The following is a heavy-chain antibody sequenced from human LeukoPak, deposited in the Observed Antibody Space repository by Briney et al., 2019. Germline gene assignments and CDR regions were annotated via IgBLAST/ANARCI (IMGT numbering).Heavy chain of an antibody. J-gene: IGHJ4*02. D-gene: IGHD1-26*01. CDR2: INSDGSST. Sequence: LSGGSLRLSCAASGFTFSSYWMHWVRQAPGKGLVWVSRINSDGSSTSYADSVEGRFTISGDNAKSTLYLQMNSLRAEDTAVYYCAKGGSYPIDYWGQGALVTVSS. CDR3: AKGGSYPIDY. V-gene: IGHV3-74*01. CDR1: GFTFSSYW.